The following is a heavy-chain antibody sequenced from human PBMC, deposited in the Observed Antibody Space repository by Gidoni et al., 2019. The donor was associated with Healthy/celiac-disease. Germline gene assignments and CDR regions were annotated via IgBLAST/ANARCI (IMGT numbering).Heavy chain of an antibody. CDR1: AFTFSSYA. CDR2: IRGSGGST. CDR3: AKSKAFGGVIV. D-gene: IGHD3-16*02. Sequence: VQLLESGGGLVQPGGYLRLSCAASAFTFSSYAISWVRQAPGKGLEWVSAIRGSGGSTYYADSVKGRFTISRDNSKNTLYLQMNSLRAEDTAVYYCAKSKAFGGVIVWGQGTLVTVSS. J-gene: IGHJ4*02. V-gene: IGHV3-23*01.